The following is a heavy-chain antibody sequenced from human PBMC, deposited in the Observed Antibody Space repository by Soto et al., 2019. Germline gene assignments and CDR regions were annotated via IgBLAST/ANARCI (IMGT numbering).Heavy chain of an antibody. V-gene: IGHV3-48*01. CDR3: ARASKGPSDY. CDR2: ISSSSSTI. J-gene: IGHJ4*02. Sequence: EVQLVESGGGLVQPGGSLRLSCAASGFTFSSYSMNWVRQAPGKGLEWVSYISSSSSTIYYADSVKGRFTISRDNAKNSLYLQMNSLRAEDTAGYYCARASKGPSDYWGQGTLVTVSS. D-gene: IGHD4-4*01. CDR1: GFTFSSYS.